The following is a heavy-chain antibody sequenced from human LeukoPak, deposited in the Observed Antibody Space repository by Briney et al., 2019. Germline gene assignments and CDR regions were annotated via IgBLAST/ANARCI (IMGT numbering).Heavy chain of an antibody. CDR1: VYTFTIYD. D-gene: IGHD3-10*01. Sequence: GASVKVSFKASVYTFTIYDIWVRQATGHGLEWMGWMNPNSGNTGYAQNFHGRVTRTINTSMSTAYMELNSLRSEDTPVYCCARANYYGSGKKDLDYWGQGTLVTVSS. J-gene: IGHJ4*02. CDR2: MNPNSGNT. V-gene: IGHV1-8*01. CDR3: ARANYYGSGKKDLDY.